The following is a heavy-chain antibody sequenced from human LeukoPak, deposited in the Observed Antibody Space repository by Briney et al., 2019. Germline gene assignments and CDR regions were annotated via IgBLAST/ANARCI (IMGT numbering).Heavy chain of an antibody. CDR1: GFTFDDYA. J-gene: IGHJ4*02. Sequence: PGRSLRLSCAASGFTFDDYAMHWVRQAPGKGLEWVSGISWNSGSIGYADSVKGRFTISRDNAKNSLYLQMNSLRAEDTALYYCAKDSYYGSFSFDYWGQGTLVTVSS. D-gene: IGHD3-10*01. V-gene: IGHV3-9*01. CDR3: AKDSYYGSFSFDY. CDR2: ISWNSGSI.